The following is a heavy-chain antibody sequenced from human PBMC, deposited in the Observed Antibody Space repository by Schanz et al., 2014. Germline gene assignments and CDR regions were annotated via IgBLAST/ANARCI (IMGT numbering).Heavy chain of an antibody. CDR1: GGSISSGGYY. J-gene: IGHJ5*01. CDR3: ARDMVENWFDS. D-gene: IGHD3-10*01. V-gene: IGHV4-61*02. CDR2: IYSTGST. Sequence: QVQLQESGPGLVKPSQTLSLTCTVSGGSISSGGYYWSWIRQPAGKGLEWIGRIYSTGSTNYNPSRKSRVTISKDTSKNQFSLSLTSVTAADTAVYYCARDMVENWFDSWGQGTLVTVSS.